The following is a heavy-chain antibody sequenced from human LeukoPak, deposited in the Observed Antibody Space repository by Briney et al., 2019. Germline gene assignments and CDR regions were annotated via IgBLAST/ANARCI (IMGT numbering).Heavy chain of an antibody. D-gene: IGHD3-22*01. CDR2: INHSGST. CDR1: GGSFSGYY. CDR3: ARGRPMIVVANSGGGNYYSDY. J-gene: IGHJ4*02. V-gene: IGHV4-34*01. Sequence: SETLSLTCAVYGGSFSGYYWSWIRQPPGKGLEWIGEINHSGSTNYNPSLKSRVTISVDTSKNQFSLKLSSVTAADTAVYYCARGRPMIVVANSGGGNYYSDYWGQGTLVTVSS.